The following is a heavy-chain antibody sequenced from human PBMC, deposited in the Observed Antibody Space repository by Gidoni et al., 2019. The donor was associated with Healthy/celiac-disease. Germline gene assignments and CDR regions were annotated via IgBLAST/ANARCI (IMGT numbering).Heavy chain of an antibody. CDR2: IYYSGST. CDR3: ARSRGPSGYDLPYNFDY. V-gene: IGHV4-31*03. D-gene: IGHD5-12*01. CDR1: GGSIISGGYY. Sequence: QVQLQESGPGLVKPSQTLSLTCTVSGGSIISGGYYWSWIRQHPGKGLEWIGYIYYSGSTYYNPYLKSRVTISVDTSKNQFSLKLSSVTAADTDVYYCARSRGPSGYDLPYNFDYWGQGTLVTVSS. J-gene: IGHJ4*02.